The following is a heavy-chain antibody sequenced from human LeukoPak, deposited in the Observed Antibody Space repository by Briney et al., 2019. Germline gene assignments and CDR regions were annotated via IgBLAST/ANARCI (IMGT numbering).Heavy chain of an antibody. V-gene: IGHV3-33*01. Sequence: AGGSLRLSCAASGFTFSSYGMHWVRQAPGKGLEWVAVIWYDGSNKYYADSVKGRFTISRDNSKNTLYLQMNSLRAEDTAVYYCAREPDIVVVPAAIPDYWGQGTLVTVSS. CDR1: GFTFSSYG. D-gene: IGHD2-2*02. CDR2: IWYDGSNK. CDR3: AREPDIVVVPAAIPDY. J-gene: IGHJ4*02.